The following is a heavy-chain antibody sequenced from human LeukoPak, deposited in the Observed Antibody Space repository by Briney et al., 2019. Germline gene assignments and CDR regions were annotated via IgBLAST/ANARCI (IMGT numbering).Heavy chain of an antibody. CDR3: VKDVGGSYAFDY. Sequence: GGSLRLSCSASGFTFSRYAMHWVRQAPGKGLEYVSGINDNGGRTHYGDSVKGRFSISRDNSKNALHLQMSTLRAEDTALYYCVKDVGGSYAFDYWGQGILVTVAS. D-gene: IGHD1-26*01. CDR1: GFTFSRYA. CDR2: INDNGGRT. V-gene: IGHV3-64D*09. J-gene: IGHJ4*02.